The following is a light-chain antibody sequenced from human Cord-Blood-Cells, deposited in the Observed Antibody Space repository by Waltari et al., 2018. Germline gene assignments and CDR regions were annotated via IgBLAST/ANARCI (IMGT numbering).Light chain of an antibody. CDR2: AAS. V-gene: IGKV1-39*01. CDR1: QSISSY. CDR3: QQSYSTPRT. Sequence: DIQMTQSPSSLSASVVDRVTITCRASQSISSYLNWYQQKPGKAPQLLIYAASSLQSGVPSRFSGSVSGTDFTLTISSLQPEDFATYYCQQSYSTPRTFGQGTKVEIK. J-gene: IGKJ1*01.